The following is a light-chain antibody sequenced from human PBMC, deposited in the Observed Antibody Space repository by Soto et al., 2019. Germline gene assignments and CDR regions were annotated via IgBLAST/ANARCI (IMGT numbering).Light chain of an antibody. Sequence: IPMTQSPSSLSASIGDRVTITCQASQDITKYVNWYQKKPWKATKLLIYDASILETGVKSRFSGSGAGTHMTFSIDSLQPEALATYYCQQNANLPPTVGQGTKLEI. J-gene: IGKJ2*01. CDR2: DAS. CDR1: QDITKY. CDR3: QQNANLPPT. V-gene: IGKV1-33*01.